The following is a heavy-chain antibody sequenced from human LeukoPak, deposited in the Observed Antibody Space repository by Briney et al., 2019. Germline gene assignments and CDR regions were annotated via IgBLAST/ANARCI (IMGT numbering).Heavy chain of an antibody. CDR2: ISKSSSYK. J-gene: IGHJ6*03. D-gene: IGHD1-26*01. CDR1: GFTLSSYK. CDR3: ARDPYSGAYYEGYYYYYMDV. Sequence: PGGAPRLSCAAPGFTLSSYKIKWVRQAPGKGVGWVSSISKSSSYKFYADSVKGRFTISRDNAKNSLYLQMNSLRAEDTAVYYCARDPYSGAYYEGYYYYYMDVWGKGTTVTVSS. V-gene: IGHV3-21*01.